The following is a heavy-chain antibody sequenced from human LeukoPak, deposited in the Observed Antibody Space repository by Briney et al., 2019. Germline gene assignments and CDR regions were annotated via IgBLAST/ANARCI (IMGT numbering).Heavy chain of an antibody. V-gene: IGHV1-18*01. J-gene: IGHJ3*01. Sequence: GASVKVSCKASGYTFTSYGISWVRQAPGQGLEWMGWISAYNGSTNYPQNLQGRVTMTTDTSTSTAYMELRSLRSDDAAVYYCATDRAYNYGLTWGQGTMVTVSS. D-gene: IGHD5-18*01. CDR1: GYTFTSYG. CDR2: ISAYNGST. CDR3: ATDRAYNYGLT.